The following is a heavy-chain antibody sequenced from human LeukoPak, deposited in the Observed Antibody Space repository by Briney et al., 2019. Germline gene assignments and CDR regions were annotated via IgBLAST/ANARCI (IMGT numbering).Heavy chain of an antibody. CDR3: AKPARTDAFDI. D-gene: IGHD1-14*01. V-gene: IGHV1-69*13. CDR2: IIPIFGTA. J-gene: IGHJ3*02. CDR1: GGTFSSYA. Sequence: SVKVSCKASGGTFSSYAISWVRQAPGQGLEWMGGIIPIFGTANYAQKFQGRVTITADESTSTAYMELSSLRAEDTAVYYCAKPARTDAFDIWGQGTMITVSS.